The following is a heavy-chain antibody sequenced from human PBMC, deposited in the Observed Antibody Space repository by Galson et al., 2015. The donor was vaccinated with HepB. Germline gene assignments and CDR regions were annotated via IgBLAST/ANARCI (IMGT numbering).Heavy chain of an antibody. Sequence: SVKVSCKASGYTFTSYAMHWVRQAPGQRLEWMGWINAGNGNTKYSQKFQGRVTITRDTSASTAYMELSSLRSEDTAVYYCARGARYCSSTSCRLGSWFDPWGQGTLVTVSS. CDR3: ARGARYCSSTSCRLGSWFDP. V-gene: IGHV1-3*01. CDR2: INAGNGNT. D-gene: IGHD2-2*01. J-gene: IGHJ5*02. CDR1: GYTFTSYA.